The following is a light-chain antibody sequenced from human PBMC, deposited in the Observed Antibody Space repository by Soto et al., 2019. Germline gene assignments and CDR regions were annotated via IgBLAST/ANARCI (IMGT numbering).Light chain of an antibody. CDR1: QSVSSY. CDR2: DAS. Sequence: EIVLTQSPATLSLSPGERATLSCRASQSVSSYLAWYQQKPGQAPRLLIYDASNRATGIPARFSGSGSGTDFTLTISRLEPEDFAVYYCQQYGPSPMYTFGQGTRLEIK. J-gene: IGKJ2*01. CDR3: QQYGPSPMYT. V-gene: IGKV3-11*01.